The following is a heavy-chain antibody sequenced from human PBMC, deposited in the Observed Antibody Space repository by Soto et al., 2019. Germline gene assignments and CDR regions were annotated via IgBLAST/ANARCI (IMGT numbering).Heavy chain of an antibody. CDR1: GFTFSSYA. J-gene: IGHJ4*02. CDR3: AKDRLQQWLVGEYYFDY. D-gene: IGHD6-19*01. CDR2: ISGSGGST. V-gene: IGHV3-23*01. Sequence: GGSLRLSCAASGFTFSSYAMSWVRQAPGKGLEWVSAISGSGGSTYYADSVKGRFTISRDNSKNTLYLQMNSLRAEDTAVYYCAKDRLQQWLVGEYYFDYWGQGTLVTVSS.